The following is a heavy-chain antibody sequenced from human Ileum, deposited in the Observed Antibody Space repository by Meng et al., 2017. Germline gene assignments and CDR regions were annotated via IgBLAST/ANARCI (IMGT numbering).Heavy chain of an antibody. CDR2: ISSSGTYI. V-gene: IGHV3-21*01. CDR1: GFGFSTYT. J-gene: IGHJ4*02. Sequence: GESLKISCAASGFGFSTYTMHWVRQAPGKGLEWVSSISSSGTYIHYADSVKGRFTISRDNAKNSLYLQMNSLRAEDTAVYSCATEGPFISGWNDPMPFDSWGQGTLVTVSS. D-gene: IGHD1-1*01. CDR3: ATEGPFISGWNDPMPFDS.